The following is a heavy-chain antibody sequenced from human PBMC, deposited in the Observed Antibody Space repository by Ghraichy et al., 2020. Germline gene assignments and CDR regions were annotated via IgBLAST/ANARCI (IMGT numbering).Heavy chain of an antibody. CDR3: ATSAVDWNGGLFDY. Sequence: SETLSLTCTVSGYSISSGYYWGWIRQPPGKGLEWIGSIYTSEYTSYNPSLKSRVTISVDTSKNQFSLNLSSVTAADTALYYCATSAVDWNGGLFDYWGRGTRVTVSS. CDR2: IYTSEYT. J-gene: IGHJ4*02. V-gene: IGHV4-38-2*02. D-gene: IGHD1-1*01. CDR1: GYSISSGYY.